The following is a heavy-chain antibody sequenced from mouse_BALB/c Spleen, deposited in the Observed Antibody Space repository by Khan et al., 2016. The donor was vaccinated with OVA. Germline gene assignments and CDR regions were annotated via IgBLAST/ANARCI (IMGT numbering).Heavy chain of an antibody. CDR3: ARRDEGYPEWYFDV. Sequence: VQLQESGPGLVAPSQSLSITCTVSGFSLTSYSVHWVRQPPGKGLEWLGVIWADGGTNYNSALMSRLSITKDNFKSQVFLKMNSLQSDDTAIYYCARRDEGYPEWYFDVWGAGTTVTVSS. CDR1: GFSLTSYS. V-gene: IGHV2-9*02. D-gene: IGHD2-3*01. CDR2: IWADGGT. J-gene: IGHJ1*01.